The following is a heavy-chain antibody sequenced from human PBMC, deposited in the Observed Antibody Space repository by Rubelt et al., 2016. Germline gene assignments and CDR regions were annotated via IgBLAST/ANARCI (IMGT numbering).Heavy chain of an antibody. CDR2: ISAYDGNT. CDR1: GYTFTSYG. J-gene: IGHJ3*02. Sequence: QVQLVQSGAEVKKPGASVKVSCKASGYTFTSYGISWGRQAPGQGLEWMGWISAYDGNTNYAQKLQCRVTMTTDTSTSTAYMELSGLRADDTAVYFCARDQLALYAFDIWGQGTMVTVSS. D-gene: IGHD1-1*01. CDR3: ARDQLALYAFDI. V-gene: IGHV1-18*01.